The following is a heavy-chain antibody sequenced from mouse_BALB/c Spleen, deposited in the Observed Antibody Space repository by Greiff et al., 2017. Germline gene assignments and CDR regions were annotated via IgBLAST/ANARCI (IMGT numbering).Heavy chain of an antibody. CDR2: ISSGGSYT. D-gene: IGHD1-1*01. CDR3: ARQDGSSLYYFDY. V-gene: IGHV5-9-3*01. Sequence: EVQLVESGGGLVKPGGSLKLSCAASGFTFSSYAMSWVRQTPEKRLEWVATISSGGSYTYYPDSVKGRFTISRDNAKNTLYLQMSSLRSEDTAMYYCARQDGSSLYYFDYWGQGTTLTVSS. J-gene: IGHJ2*01. CDR1: GFTFSSYA.